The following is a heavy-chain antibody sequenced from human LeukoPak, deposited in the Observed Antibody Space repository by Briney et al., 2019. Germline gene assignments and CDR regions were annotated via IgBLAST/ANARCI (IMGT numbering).Heavy chain of an antibody. CDR2: IIPIFGTA. CDR1: GGTFSSYA. Sequence: GSSVKVSCKASGGTFSSYAISWVRQAPGQGLEWMGGIIPIFGTANYAQKFQGRVTITADESTSTAHMELSSLRSEDTAVYYCASPDGGSSSVPGRDRFDYWGQGTLVTVSS. D-gene: IGHD3-16*01. J-gene: IGHJ4*02. V-gene: IGHV1-69*01. CDR3: ASPDGGSSSVPGRDRFDY.